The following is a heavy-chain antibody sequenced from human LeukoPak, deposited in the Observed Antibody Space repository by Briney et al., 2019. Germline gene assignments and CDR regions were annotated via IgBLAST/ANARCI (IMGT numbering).Heavy chain of an antibody. D-gene: IGHD6-19*01. Sequence: PGGSLRLSCAGSEFTFRSYSMHWVRQAPGKGLEWVSSISGSSSDIYYADSVKGRFTISRDNSKNSLYLQMNSLRAEDTAVYYCATTLGSGWKFDYWGQGTLVTVSS. CDR3: ATTLGSGWKFDY. CDR2: ISGSSSDI. CDR1: EFTFRSYS. V-gene: IGHV3-21*01. J-gene: IGHJ4*02.